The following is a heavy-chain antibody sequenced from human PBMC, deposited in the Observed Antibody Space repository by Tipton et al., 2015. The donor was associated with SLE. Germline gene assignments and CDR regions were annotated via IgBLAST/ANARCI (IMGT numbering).Heavy chain of an antibody. CDR3: TGDAYGHDY. V-gene: IGHV3-49*04. CDR2: SRGQRYGATT. D-gene: IGHD3-10*01. Sequence: SLRLSCTTSGITLANYAINWVRHTPGKGLEWVGFSRGQRYGATTQYAASGKGRFTISRDDSKNIAYLQMSSLKVEDTGVYYCTGDAYGHDYWGQGTLVTVSS. J-gene: IGHJ4*02. CDR1: GITLANYA.